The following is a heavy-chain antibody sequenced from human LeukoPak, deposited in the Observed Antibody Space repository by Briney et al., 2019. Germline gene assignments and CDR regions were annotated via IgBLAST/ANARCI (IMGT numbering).Heavy chain of an antibody. D-gene: IGHD6-6*01. CDR3: ARDRSYSSSSSWFDP. J-gene: IGHJ5*02. CDR1: GFTFSSYT. Sequence: GGSLRLSCAASGFTFSSYTMHWVRQAPGKGLEWVTVISFDGSNKYSADSVKGRFTISRDNSKNTLYLQMNSLRAEDTAVYYCARDRSYSSSSSWFDPWGQGTLVTVSS. V-gene: IGHV3-30-3*01. CDR2: ISFDGSNK.